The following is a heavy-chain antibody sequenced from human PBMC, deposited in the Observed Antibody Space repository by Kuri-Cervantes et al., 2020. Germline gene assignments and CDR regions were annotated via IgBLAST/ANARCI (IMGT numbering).Heavy chain of an antibody. D-gene: IGHD6-6*01. CDR2: INHSGSTNSGST. Sequence: SETLSLTCAVYGGSFSGYYWSWIRQPPGKGLEWIGEINHSGSTNSGSTKYNPSLKSRVTISSDTSKSQFSLKLSSVTAADTAVYYCARGVGSYSSSPRIDSTFDYWGQGTLVTVSS. CDR1: GGSFSGYY. CDR3: ARGVGSYSSSPRIDSTFDY. J-gene: IGHJ4*02. V-gene: IGHV4-34*01.